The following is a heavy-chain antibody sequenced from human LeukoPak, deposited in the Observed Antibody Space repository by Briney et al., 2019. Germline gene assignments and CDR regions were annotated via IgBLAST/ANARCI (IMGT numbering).Heavy chain of an antibody. J-gene: IGHJ4*02. CDR2: INPSGGST. V-gene: IGHV1-46*01. CDR1: GYTFTSYY. Sequence: ASVKVSCKASGYTFTSYYMHWVRQAPGQGLEWMGIINPSGGSTSYAQKFQGRVTMTRDMSTSTVYMELSSLRSEDTAVYYCARDSSGWIPAGYWGQGTLVTVSS. D-gene: IGHD6-19*01. CDR3: ARDSSGWIPAGY.